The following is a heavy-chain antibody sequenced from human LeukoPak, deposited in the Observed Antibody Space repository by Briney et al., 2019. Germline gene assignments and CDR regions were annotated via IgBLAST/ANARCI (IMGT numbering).Heavy chain of an antibody. D-gene: IGHD3-22*01. CDR2: INPNSGGT. CDR1: GYTFTGYY. J-gene: IGHJ3*02. CDR3: ARGPAYDLTPNAFDI. Sequence: PGESLKISCKGSGYTFTGYYMHWVRQAPGQGLEWMGWINPNSGGTNYAQKFQGRVTMTRDTSISTAYMELSRLRSDDTAVYYCARGPAYDLTPNAFDIWGQGTMVTVSS. V-gene: IGHV1-2*02.